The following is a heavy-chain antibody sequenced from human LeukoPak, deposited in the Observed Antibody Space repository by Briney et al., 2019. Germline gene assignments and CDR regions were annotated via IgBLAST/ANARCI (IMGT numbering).Heavy chain of an antibody. J-gene: IGHJ4*02. V-gene: IGHV5-51*01. CDR1: EYSFATYW. D-gene: IGHD2-15*01. CDR2: IFPGDSDT. Sequence: GESLKISCKGSEYSFATYWIGWVRQMPGQGLEWMGIIFPGDSDTRYSPSFQGQVTISADKSISTAYLQWSSLKASDAAIYYCASEYCSGGNCYFDYWGQGTLVTVSS. CDR3: ASEYCSGGNCYFDY.